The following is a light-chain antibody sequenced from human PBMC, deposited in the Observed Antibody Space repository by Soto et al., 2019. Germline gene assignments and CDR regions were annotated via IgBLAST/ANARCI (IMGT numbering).Light chain of an antibody. CDR1: RTGGTS. CDR3: QQRDNPIT. CDR2: DVS. V-gene: IGKV3-11*01. J-gene: IGKJ5*01. Sequence: ETVLTQSAAILSVSPGQRATLSCRASRTGGTSFAWYQQRPGQAPSLLIYDVSTRAPVIPPRFIAGGSATDFTLALSGLEPEDFASYSWQQRDNPITFGQGTRLEIK.